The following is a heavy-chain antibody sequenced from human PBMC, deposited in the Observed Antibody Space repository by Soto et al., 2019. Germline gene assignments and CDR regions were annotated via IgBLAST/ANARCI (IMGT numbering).Heavy chain of an antibody. J-gene: IGHJ6*02. Sequence: QVQLVQSGAEVKKPGASVKVSCQASGYTFDKFYILWVRRAPGQGLEWMGIIDPKGGSTTYAQKFQGRLTLTRDTSTSTVYMELGTLRSEDSAVYFCARDKERTYYAMDVWGQGTTVTVSS. CDR1: GYTFDKFY. V-gene: IGHV1-46*02. CDR3: ARDKERTYYAMDV. CDR2: IDPKGGST.